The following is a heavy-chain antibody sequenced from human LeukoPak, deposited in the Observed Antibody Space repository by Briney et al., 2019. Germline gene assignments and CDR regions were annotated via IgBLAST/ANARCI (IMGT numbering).Heavy chain of an antibody. CDR3: ARASYYYDSSGYPGYYFDY. CDR2: INPHSGGT. V-gene: IGHV1-2*02. J-gene: IGHJ4*02. Sequence: EATVKVSCKASGYTFTDYYMHWVRQAPGQGLEWMGWINPHSGGTNYAQKFQGRVTMTRDTSISTAYMELSRLRSDDTAVYYCARASYYYDSSGYPGYYFDYWGQGTLVTVSS. D-gene: IGHD3-22*01. CDR1: GYTFTDYY.